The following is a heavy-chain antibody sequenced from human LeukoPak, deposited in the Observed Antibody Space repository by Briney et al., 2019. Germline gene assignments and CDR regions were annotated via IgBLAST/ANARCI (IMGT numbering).Heavy chain of an antibody. V-gene: IGHV7-4-1*02. J-gene: IGHJ4*02. D-gene: IGHD2-21*01. CDR3: ATLPLDCGGTTNCNVDY. Sequence: ASVKVSCKASGYTFTSYGISWVRQAPGQWLEWMGWINTNTGNPRYAQGFTGRFVFSLDTSVSTAYLQISGLKTEDTAVYYCATLPLDCGGTTNCNVDYWGQGTLVTVSS. CDR2: INTNTGNP. CDR1: GYTFTSYG.